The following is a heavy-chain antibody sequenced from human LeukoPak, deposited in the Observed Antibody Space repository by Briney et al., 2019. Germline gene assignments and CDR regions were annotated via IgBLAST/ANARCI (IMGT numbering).Heavy chain of an antibody. V-gene: IGHV3-43*01. Sequence: GGSLRLSCAASGFTFDDYTMHWVRQAPGKGLEWVSLISWDGGSTYYADSVKGRFTISRDNSRNSLYLQMNSLRTEDTALYYCAKDEDSSGWNWFDPWGQGTLVTSPQ. J-gene: IGHJ5*02. D-gene: IGHD6-19*01. CDR1: GFTFDDYT. CDR3: AKDEDSSGWNWFDP. CDR2: ISWDGGST.